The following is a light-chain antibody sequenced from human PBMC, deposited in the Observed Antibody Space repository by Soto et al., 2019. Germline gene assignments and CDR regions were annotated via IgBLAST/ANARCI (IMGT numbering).Light chain of an antibody. V-gene: IGLV2-23*02. CDR1: SSDVGSYNL. CDR3: CSYAGSSSFVV. CDR2: EVS. Sequence: QSALTQPASVSGSPGQSITISCTGTSSDVGSYNLVSWYQQHPGKAPKVMIYEVSQRPSGVSNRFSGSKSGNTASLTISGLQAEDEADYYCCSYAGSSSFVVFGGGTKVTVL. J-gene: IGLJ2*01.